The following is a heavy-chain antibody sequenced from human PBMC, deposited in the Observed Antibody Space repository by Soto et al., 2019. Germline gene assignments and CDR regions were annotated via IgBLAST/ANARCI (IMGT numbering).Heavy chain of an antibody. D-gene: IGHD4-17*01. CDR1: GFTFSNYG. CDR3: ARGFPTVPTWLLFDS. CDR2: IWYDRSNK. Sequence: QVQLVESGGGVVQPGRSLRLSCAASGFTFSNYGMHWVRQAPGKGLEWVAVIWYDRSNKYYADSVKGRFTISRDNSKNTLSLQMNSLRAEDTAVYYCARGFPTVPTWLLFDSWGQGALVTVSS. V-gene: IGHV3-33*01. J-gene: IGHJ4*02.